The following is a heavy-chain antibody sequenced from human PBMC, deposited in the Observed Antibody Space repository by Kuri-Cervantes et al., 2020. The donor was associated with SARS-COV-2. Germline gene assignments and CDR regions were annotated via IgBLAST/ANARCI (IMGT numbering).Heavy chain of an antibody. J-gene: IGHJ4*02. D-gene: IGHD6-13*01. V-gene: IGHV1-2*02. CDR2: INPNSGGT. Sequence: ASVKVSCKASGGTFSSYAISWVRQAPGQGLEWMGWINPNSGGTNYAQKFQGRVTMTRDTSISTAYMELSRLRSDDTAVYYCARGYFFYSSSWYYFDYWGQGTLVTVSS. CDR3: ARGYFFYSSSWYYFDY. CDR1: GGTFSSYA.